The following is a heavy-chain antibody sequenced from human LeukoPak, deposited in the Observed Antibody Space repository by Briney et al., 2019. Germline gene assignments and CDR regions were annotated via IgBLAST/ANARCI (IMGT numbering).Heavy chain of an antibody. J-gene: IGHJ4*02. D-gene: IGHD3-22*01. V-gene: IGHV3-74*01. CDR1: GFTFKSYW. Sequence: GGSLRLSCAASGFTFKSYWMHWVRQAPGKGLEWVSRINSDGRSTNYADSVKGRFTISRDNAKNTLYLQMNSLRVEDTAVYYCARVSRADSSGLVDHWGQGTLVTVSS. CDR2: INSDGRST. CDR3: ARVSRADSSGLVDH.